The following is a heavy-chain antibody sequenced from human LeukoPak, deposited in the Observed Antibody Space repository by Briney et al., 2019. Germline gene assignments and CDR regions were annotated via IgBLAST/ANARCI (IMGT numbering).Heavy chain of an antibody. CDR2: IYYSGST. D-gene: IGHD3-9*01. Sequence: SETLSLTCTVSGGSISSYYWSWIRQPPGKGLEWSGYIYYSGSTNYNPSLKSRVTISVDTSKNQFSLKLSSVTAADTAVYYCARNYDILPHFDYWGQGTLVTVSS. CDR1: GGSISSYY. J-gene: IGHJ4*02. V-gene: IGHV4-59*01. CDR3: ARNYDILPHFDY.